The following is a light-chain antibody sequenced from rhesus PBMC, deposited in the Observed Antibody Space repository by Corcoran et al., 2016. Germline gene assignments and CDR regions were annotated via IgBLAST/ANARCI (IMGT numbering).Light chain of an antibody. J-gene: IGKJ4*01. V-gene: IGKV1-66*01. Sequence: DIQMTQSPSSLSASVGDRVTITCRASQGINHYLSWYQQKQGKAPKPQIYDASSLETGVPSRFSGSGSGTDYTLTISGLQPEDIATDYCQQYSNSPPTFGGGTKVEIQ. CDR3: QQYSNSPPT. CDR1: QGINHY. CDR2: DAS.